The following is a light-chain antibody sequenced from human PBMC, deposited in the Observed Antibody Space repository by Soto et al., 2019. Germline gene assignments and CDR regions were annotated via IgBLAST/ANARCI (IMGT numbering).Light chain of an antibody. CDR1: QSFSSSY. Sequence: EIVLTQSPGTLSLSPGERATLSWRCSQSFSSSYLAWYQQKPGQAPSLLIYGASSRATGIPDRFSGSGSGTDFTLTISRLEPEDFAVYYCQQYGSSPPITFGQGTRLEIK. CDR2: GAS. V-gene: IGKV3-20*01. J-gene: IGKJ5*01. CDR3: QQYGSSPPIT.